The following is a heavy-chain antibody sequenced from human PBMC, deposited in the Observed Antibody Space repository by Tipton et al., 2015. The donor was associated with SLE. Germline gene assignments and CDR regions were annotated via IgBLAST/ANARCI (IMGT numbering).Heavy chain of an antibody. CDR3: ARGFSKDYYDFWSASPSYVFDY. V-gene: IGHV4-39*07. CDR1: GGSISHSSYY. J-gene: IGHJ4*02. Sequence: TLSLTCTVSGGSISHSSYYWGWIRQSPGKGLEWIGSINYGGITYYKPSLKSRVTMIVDTSKKQLSLSLHSVTAADTAVYYCARGFSKDYYDFWSASPSYVFDYWGQGTLATVSS. CDR2: INYGGIT. D-gene: IGHD3-3*01.